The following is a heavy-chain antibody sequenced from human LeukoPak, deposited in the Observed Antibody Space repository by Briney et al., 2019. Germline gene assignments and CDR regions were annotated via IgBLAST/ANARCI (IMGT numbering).Heavy chain of an antibody. D-gene: IGHD3-3*01. Sequence: PSETLSLTCTVSGGSISSYYWSWLRQPPGKGLEWIGYIYYSGSTNYNPSLKSRVTISVDTSKNQFSLKLSSVTAADTAVYYCARELRFSSYYYYMDVWGKGTTVTVSS. V-gene: IGHV4-59*01. J-gene: IGHJ6*03. CDR1: GGSISSYY. CDR3: ARELRFSSYYYYMDV. CDR2: IYYSGST.